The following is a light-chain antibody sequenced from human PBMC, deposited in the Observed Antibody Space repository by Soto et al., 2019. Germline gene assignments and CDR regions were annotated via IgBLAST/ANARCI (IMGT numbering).Light chain of an antibody. CDR1: QSISSY. CDR2: AAS. J-gene: IGKJ1*01. V-gene: IGKV1-39*01. Sequence: DIQMTQSPSSLSASVGDRVTITCRASQSISSYLNWYQQKPGKAPKLLIYAASSLQSGVPSRFSGSGSGTDCTLTISSLQHEDFATYYCQQSYSTLWTFGQGTKVEIK. CDR3: QQSYSTLWT.